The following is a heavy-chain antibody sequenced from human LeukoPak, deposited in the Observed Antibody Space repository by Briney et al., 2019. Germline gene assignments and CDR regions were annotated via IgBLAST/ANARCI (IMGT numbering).Heavy chain of an antibody. V-gene: IGHV3-23*01. CDR3: AKDRDYDFWSGYYY. CDR2: ISASSGST. J-gene: IGHJ4*02. CDR1: GFTFSSYA. Sequence: GGSLRLSCAASGFTFSSYAMSWVRQAPGKGLEWVSSISASSGSTYYADSVKGRFTTSRDNPKSTLFLQMHSLRVEDTATYYCAKDRDYDFWSGYYYWGQGTLVTVPS. D-gene: IGHD3-3*01.